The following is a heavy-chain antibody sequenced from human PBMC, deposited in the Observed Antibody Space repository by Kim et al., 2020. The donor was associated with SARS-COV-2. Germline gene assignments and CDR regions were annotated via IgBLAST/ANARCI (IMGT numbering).Heavy chain of an antibody. V-gene: IGHV4-34*01. D-gene: IGHD2-2*01. CDR3: ARGETYCSTTRCYAVHFD. J-gene: IGHJ4*01. Sequence: SETLSLTCAVYGGSFSNYYWSWIRQPPGKGLEWIGEINNSGSTNYNPSLKSRVTVSVDTSKNQLSLKLSSVTAADTAVYYCARGETYCSTTRCYAVHFD. CDR2: INNSGST. CDR1: GGSFSNYY.